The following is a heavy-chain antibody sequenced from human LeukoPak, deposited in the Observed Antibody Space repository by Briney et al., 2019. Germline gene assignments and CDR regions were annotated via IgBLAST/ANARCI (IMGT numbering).Heavy chain of an antibody. V-gene: IGHV3-30*18. J-gene: IGHJ4*02. CDR2: ISYDGSNK. CDR3: AKVGYSGFGVDY. Sequence: PGGSLRLSCAASGFTFSSYGMHWVRQAPGKGLEWVAVISYDGSNKYYADSVKGRFTISRDNSKNTLYLQMNSLRAEDTAVYYCAKVGYSGFGVDYWGQGTLVTVSS. CDR1: GFTFSSYG. D-gene: IGHD5-12*01.